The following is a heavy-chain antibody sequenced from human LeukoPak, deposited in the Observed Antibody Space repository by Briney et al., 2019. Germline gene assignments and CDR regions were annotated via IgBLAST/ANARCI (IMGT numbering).Heavy chain of an antibody. Sequence: GGPLRLSCAASGFTFSSYSMNWVRQAPGKGLEWVSSISSSSSYIYYADSVKGRFTISRNNAKNTLYLQMNSLRAEDTAVYYCARVTSRIRGPYYYYYMDVWGKGTTVTISS. J-gene: IGHJ6*03. CDR1: GFTFSSYS. CDR3: ARVTSRIRGPYYYYYMDV. CDR2: ISSSSSYI. D-gene: IGHD3-10*01. V-gene: IGHV3-21*01.